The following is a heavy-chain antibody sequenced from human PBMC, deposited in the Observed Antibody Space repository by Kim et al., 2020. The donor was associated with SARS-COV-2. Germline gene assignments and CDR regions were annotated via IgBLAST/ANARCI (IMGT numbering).Heavy chain of an antibody. D-gene: IGHD3-3*01. V-gene: IGHV4-34*01. CDR3: ARVGRFLEWLLSNYYYYY. Sequence: SETLSLTCAVYGGSFSGYYWSWIRQPPGKGLEWIGEINHSGSTNYNQSLKSRVTISVDTSKNQFSLKLSSVTAADTAVYYCARVGRFLEWLLSNYYYYY. CDR2: INHSGST. J-gene: IGHJ6*03. CDR1: GGSFSGYY.